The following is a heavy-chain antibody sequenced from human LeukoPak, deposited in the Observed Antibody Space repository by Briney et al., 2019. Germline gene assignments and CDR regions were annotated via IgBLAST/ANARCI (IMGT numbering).Heavy chain of an antibody. CDR1: DASVSSGSYY. CDR3: ARDSEVTRFDY. CDR2: IYYSGTT. D-gene: IGHD4-17*01. J-gene: IGHJ4*02. Sequence: SETLSLTCTVSDASVSSGSYYWTWIRQPPGKGLQWIGHIYYSGTTNYNPSLKSRVAISLDTSKNQFSLKLSSVTAADTAVYYCARDSEVTRFDYWGQGTLVTVSS. V-gene: IGHV4-61*01.